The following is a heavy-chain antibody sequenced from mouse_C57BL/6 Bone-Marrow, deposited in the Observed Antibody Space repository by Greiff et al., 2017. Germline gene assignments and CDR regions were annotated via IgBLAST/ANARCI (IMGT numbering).Heavy chain of an antibody. Sequence: QVQLQQSGAELARPGASVKLSCKASGYTFTSYGISWVKQRTGQGLEWIGEIYPRSGNTYYNEKFKGKATLTADKSSSTAYMELRSLTSEDSAVYFCSYDGYYEGFAYWGQGTLVTVAA. CDR3: SYDGYYEGFAY. J-gene: IGHJ3*01. CDR2: IYPRSGNT. CDR1: GYTFTSYG. D-gene: IGHD2-3*01. V-gene: IGHV1-81*01.